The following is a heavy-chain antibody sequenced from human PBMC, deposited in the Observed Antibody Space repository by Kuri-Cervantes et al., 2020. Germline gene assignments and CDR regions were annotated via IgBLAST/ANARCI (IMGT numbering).Heavy chain of an antibody. CDR3: AKSSSYYYDSSGYLVY. CDR1: GFTFSSYW. J-gene: IGHJ4*02. Sequence: GGSLRLSCAASGFTFSSYWMSWVRQAPGKGLEWVANIKQDGSEKYYVDSVKGRFTISRDNAKNSLYLQMNSLRAEDTAVYYCAKSSSYYYDSSGYLVYWGQGTLVTVSS. V-gene: IGHV3-7*02. CDR2: IKQDGSEK. D-gene: IGHD3-22*01.